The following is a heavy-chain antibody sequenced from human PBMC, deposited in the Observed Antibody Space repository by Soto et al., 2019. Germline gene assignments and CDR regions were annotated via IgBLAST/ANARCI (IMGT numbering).Heavy chain of an antibody. D-gene: IGHD1-7*01. Sequence: GGSLRLSCAASGFTFSSYAMSWVRQAPGKGLEWVSAISGSGGSTYYADSVKGRFTISRDNSKNTLYLQMNSLRAEDTAVYYCAKRAYNWNFPRGYYYYGMDVWGQGTTVTVSS. CDR2: ISGSGGST. V-gene: IGHV3-23*01. CDR3: AKRAYNWNFPRGYYYYGMDV. J-gene: IGHJ6*02. CDR1: GFTFSSYA.